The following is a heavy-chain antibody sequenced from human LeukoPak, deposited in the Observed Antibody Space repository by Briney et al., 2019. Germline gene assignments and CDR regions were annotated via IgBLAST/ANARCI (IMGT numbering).Heavy chain of an antibody. Sequence: GRSLRLSCAASGFTFSSYAMHWVRQAPGKGLEWVAVISYDGSNKYYADSVKGRFTISRDNSKNTPYLQMNSLRAEDTAVYYCARGRGHIYDPNTTGWFDPWGQGTLVTVSS. J-gene: IGHJ5*02. CDR1: GFTFSSYA. D-gene: IGHD3-3*01. V-gene: IGHV3-30*04. CDR2: ISYDGSNK. CDR3: ARGRGHIYDPNTTGWFDP.